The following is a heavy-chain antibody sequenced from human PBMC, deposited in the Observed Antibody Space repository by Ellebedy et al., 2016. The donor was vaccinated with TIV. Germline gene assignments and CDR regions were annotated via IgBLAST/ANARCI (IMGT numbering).Heavy chain of an antibody. J-gene: IGHJ4*02. D-gene: IGHD6-19*01. CDR1: GFTFSSYA. V-gene: IGHV3-21*01. CDR2: ISSSSSYI. Sequence: GGSLRLSXAASGFTFSSYAMSWVRQAPGKGLEWVSSISSSSSYIYYADSVKGRFTISRDNAKNSLYLQMNSLRTEDTAVYYCASSGWDYWGQGTLVTVSS. CDR3: ASSGWDY.